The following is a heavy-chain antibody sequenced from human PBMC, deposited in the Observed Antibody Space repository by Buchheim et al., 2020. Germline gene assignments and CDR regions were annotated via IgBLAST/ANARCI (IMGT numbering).Heavy chain of an antibody. Sequence: QVQLVESGGGVVQPGRSLRLSCAASGFTFSSYGMHWVRQAPGKGLEWVAVISYDGSNKYYADSVKGRFTISRDNSKKTLYLQMNSLRAEDTAVYYCAKGGYYYDSSGYYVDYWGQGTL. CDR3: AKGGYYYDSSGYYVDY. V-gene: IGHV3-30*18. CDR1: GFTFSSYG. D-gene: IGHD3-22*01. J-gene: IGHJ4*02. CDR2: ISYDGSNK.